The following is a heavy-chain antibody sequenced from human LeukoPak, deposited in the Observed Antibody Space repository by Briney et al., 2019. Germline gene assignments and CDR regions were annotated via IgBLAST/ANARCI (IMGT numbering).Heavy chain of an antibody. CDR1: GFAFSSEY. CDR3: ARVLRYQLPPDY. V-gene: IGHV3-53*01. CDR2: IYNGDDA. Sequence: GSLRLSCAASGFAFSSEYMSWVRQAPGKGLEWVAFIYNGDDAYYADSVKGRFTISRDSSKNTVYLQMNNLRGEDTAVYYCARVLRYQLPPDYWGQGTLVTVSS. J-gene: IGHJ4*02. D-gene: IGHD2-2*01.